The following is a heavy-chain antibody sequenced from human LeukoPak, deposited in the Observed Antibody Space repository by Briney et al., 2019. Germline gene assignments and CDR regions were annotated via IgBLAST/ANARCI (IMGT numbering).Heavy chain of an antibody. CDR1: GYSFSGGYY. J-gene: IGHJ4*02. Sequence: PSETLSLTCAVSGYSFSGGYYWGWLRQPPGEGLEWIGSVYHSGGTYYNPSLKSRVTTSVDTSKNQFSLKLSSVTAADTAVYYCAIGRAVAGSGGNWGQGTLVTVSS. V-gene: IGHV4-38-2*01. CDR3: AIGRAVAGSGGN. D-gene: IGHD6-19*01. CDR2: VYHSGGT.